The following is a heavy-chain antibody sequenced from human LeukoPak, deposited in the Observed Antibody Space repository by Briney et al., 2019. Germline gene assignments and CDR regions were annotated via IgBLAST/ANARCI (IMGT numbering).Heavy chain of an antibody. V-gene: IGHV1-46*01. CDR1: GYPFSAHF. CDR2: INPSGGST. CDR3: ARVKEARRVAVAIDYFDY. J-gene: IGHJ4*02. D-gene: IGHD6-19*01. Sequence: ASVKVSCKASGYPFSAHFLNWVRQAPGQGLEWMGIINPSGGSTSYAQKFQGRVTMTRDTSTSTVYMELSSLRSEDTAVYYCARVKEARRVAVAIDYFDYWGQGTLVTVSS.